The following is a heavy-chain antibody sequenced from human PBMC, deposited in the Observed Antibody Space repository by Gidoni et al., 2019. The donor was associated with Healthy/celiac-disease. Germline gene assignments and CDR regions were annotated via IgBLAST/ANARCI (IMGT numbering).Heavy chain of an antibody. J-gene: IGHJ6*02. V-gene: IGHV3-21*02. Sequence: EVQLVESGGGLVGPGGSLRLACGAAGFSFISYGMTWGRQAPGKGLEWGSSISGSRSYIYYADSVKGRFTIYRDNAKNSLYLQMNSLRAEDTAVYYCARDLSKILRDGMDVWGQGTTVTVSS. CDR1: GFSFISYG. CDR2: ISGSRSYI. CDR3: ARDLSKILRDGMDV.